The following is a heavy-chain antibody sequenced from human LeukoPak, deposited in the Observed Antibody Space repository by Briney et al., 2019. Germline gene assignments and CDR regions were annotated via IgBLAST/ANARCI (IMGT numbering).Heavy chain of an antibody. J-gene: IGHJ5*02. CDR2: ISGSGGST. D-gene: IGHD3-22*01. V-gene: IGHV3-23*01. Sequence: GGSLRLSCAASGFTFSSYAMSWVRQAPGKGLEWVSAISGSGGSTYYADSVKGRFTISRDNSKNTLYLQMNSVRAEDTAVYYCAKSVWGSSGYYPNWFDPWGQGTLVTVSS. CDR1: GFTFSSYA. CDR3: AKSVWGSSGYYPNWFDP.